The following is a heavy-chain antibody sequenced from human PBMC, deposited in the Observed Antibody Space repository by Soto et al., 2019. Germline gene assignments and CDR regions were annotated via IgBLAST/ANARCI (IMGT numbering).Heavy chain of an antibody. D-gene: IGHD2-15*01. CDR1: GGNFNSNT. CDR2: ITPILWKP. J-gene: IGHJ6*03. V-gene: IGHV1-69*02. Sequence: QVQLVQSGAEVKKPGSSVKVSCKASGGNFNSNTVNWVRQAPGQGLEWMGRITPILWKPNYAQKFQGRVTITADRFTITAYMELSRLRSNHTAVYYCASREGGPSYFYYSHMDFWGTGTTVTVSS. CDR3: ASREGGPSYFYYSHMDF.